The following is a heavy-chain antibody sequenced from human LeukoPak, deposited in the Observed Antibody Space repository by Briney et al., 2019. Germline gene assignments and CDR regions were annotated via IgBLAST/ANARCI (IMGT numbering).Heavy chain of an antibody. CDR1: GFTFSSYA. Sequence: PGRSLRLSCAASGFTFSSYAMHWVRQAPGKGLEWVAVISYDGSNKYYADSVKGRFTISRDNSKNTLYLQMNSLRAEDTAVYYCAGEQDIVVVPAGIDPWGQGTLVTVSS. CDR3: AGEQDIVVVPAGIDP. CDR2: ISYDGSNK. D-gene: IGHD2-2*01. V-gene: IGHV3-30-3*01. J-gene: IGHJ5*02.